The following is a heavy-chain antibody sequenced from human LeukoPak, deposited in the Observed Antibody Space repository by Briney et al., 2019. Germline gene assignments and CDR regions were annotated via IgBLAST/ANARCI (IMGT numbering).Heavy chain of an antibody. CDR3: ARGRKWEPWDFDY. CDR2: IYYSGST. D-gene: IGHD1-26*01. J-gene: IGHJ4*01. CDR1: GGSISGYY. V-gene: IGHV4-59*01. Sequence: SETLSLTCSVSGGSISGYYWSWIRQPPGKGLEWIGYIYYSGSTNYNPSLKSRVTMSVDTSKNQFSLKLSSVTAADTAVYYCARGRKWEPWDFDYWGQGTLVTVSS.